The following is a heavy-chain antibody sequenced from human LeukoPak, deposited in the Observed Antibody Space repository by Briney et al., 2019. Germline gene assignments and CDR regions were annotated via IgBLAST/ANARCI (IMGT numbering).Heavy chain of an antibody. CDR1: GYTLTELS. D-gene: IGHD1-14*01. CDR2: ISAYNGNT. CDR3: ARDRKNAQRDY. J-gene: IGHJ4*02. Sequence: ASVKVSCKVSGYTLTELSMHWVRQAPGQGLEWMGWISAYNGNTNYAQKLQGRVTMTTDTSTSTAYMELRSLRSDDTAVYYCARDRKNAQRDYWGQGTLVTVSS. V-gene: IGHV1-18*01.